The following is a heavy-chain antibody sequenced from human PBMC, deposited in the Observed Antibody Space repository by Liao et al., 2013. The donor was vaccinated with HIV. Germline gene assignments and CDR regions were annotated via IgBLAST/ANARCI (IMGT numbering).Heavy chain of an antibody. CDR1: GGSISSGSYY. Sequence: QVQLQESGPGLVKPSQTLSLTCTVSGGSISSGSYYWSWIRQPAGKGLEWIGRIYTSGSTNYNPSLKSRVTISVDTSKNQFSLKLSSVTAADTAVYYCAATAYYYDSSGYYGYWGQGTLVTVSS. D-gene: IGHD3-22*01. J-gene: IGHJ4*02. V-gene: IGHV4-61*02. CDR3: AATAYYYDSSGYYGY. CDR2: IYTSGST.